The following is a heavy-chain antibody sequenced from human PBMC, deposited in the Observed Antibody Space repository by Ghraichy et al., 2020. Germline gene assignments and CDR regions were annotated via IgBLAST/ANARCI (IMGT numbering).Heavy chain of an antibody. D-gene: IGHD3-10*01. J-gene: IGHJ5*02. Sequence: SETLSLTCTVSGGSISSYYWSWIRQPPGKGLEWIGYIYYSGSTNYNPSLKSRVTISVDTSKNQFSLKLSSVTAADTAVYYCARVSVGYYGSGSYYRGNNWFDPWGQGTLVTVSS. CDR1: GGSISSYY. V-gene: IGHV4-59*01. CDR2: IYYSGST. CDR3: ARVSVGYYGSGSYYRGNNWFDP.